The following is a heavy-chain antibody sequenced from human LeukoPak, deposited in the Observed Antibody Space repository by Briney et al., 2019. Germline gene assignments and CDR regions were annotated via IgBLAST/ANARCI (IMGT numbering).Heavy chain of an antibody. Sequence: ASVKLTCNAAAYTFTCYLLHLVRQPHGQGLELMGWINPNSGDTKYAQKFQGRVTMTRDTSISTAYMELSSLRSDDTAVYYCVRALSTVATWLYLWGRGTLVTVSS. J-gene: IGHJ2*01. CDR1: AYTFTCYL. V-gene: IGHV1-2*02. D-gene: IGHD4-23*01. CDR2: INPNSGDT. CDR3: VRALSTVATWLYL.